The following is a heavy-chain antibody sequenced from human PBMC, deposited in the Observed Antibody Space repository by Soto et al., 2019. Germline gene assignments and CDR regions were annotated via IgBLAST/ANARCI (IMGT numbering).Heavy chain of an antibody. CDR3: VIGGGRNGHDTRFDF. CDR2: ISFNGIDK. Sequence: QMHLVESGGGVLQPGTSLKLSCVTSGFTFTDHGIHWVRQAPGKGLEWVADISFNGIDKRYHDSAEGRFFISRDKFKATLYVPMTGLPSADTARHYRVIGGGRNGHDTRFDFWGQGALVTVSS. D-gene: IGHD5-12*01. J-gene: IGHJ4*02. V-gene: IGHV3-30*03. CDR1: GFTFTDHG.